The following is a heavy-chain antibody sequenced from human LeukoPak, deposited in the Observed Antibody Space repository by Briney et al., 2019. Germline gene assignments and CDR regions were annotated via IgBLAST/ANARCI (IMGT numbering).Heavy chain of an antibody. CDR3: ARGGGYSYGYGCDY. D-gene: IGHD5-18*01. CDR1: GYTFTGYY. V-gene: IGHV1-2*02. CDR2: INPNSGGT. Sequence: ASVKVSCKASGYTFTGYYMHWVRQAPGQGLEWMGWINPNSGGTNYAQKFQGRVTMTRDTSISTAYMELSSLRSEDMAVYYCARGGGYSYGYGCDYWGQGTLVTVSS. J-gene: IGHJ4*02.